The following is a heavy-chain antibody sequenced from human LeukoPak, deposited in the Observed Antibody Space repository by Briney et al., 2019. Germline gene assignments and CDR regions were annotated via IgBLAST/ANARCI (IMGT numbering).Heavy chain of an antibody. CDR3: AKEGDYGSGSYYLYYYYYYGMDV. D-gene: IGHD3-10*01. Sequence: GRSLRLSCAASGFTFSSYGMHWVRQAPGKGLEWVAVISYDGSNKYYADSVKGRFTISRDNSKNTLYLQMNSLRAEDTAVYYCAKEGDYGSGSYYLYYYYYYGMDVWGKGTTVTVSP. CDR2: ISYDGSNK. CDR1: GFTFSSYG. J-gene: IGHJ6*04. V-gene: IGHV3-30*18.